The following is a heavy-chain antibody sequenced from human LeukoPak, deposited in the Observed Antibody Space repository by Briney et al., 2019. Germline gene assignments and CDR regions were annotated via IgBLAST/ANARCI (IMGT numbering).Heavy chain of an antibody. CDR3: AKEPLRVGATYAGYFQH. J-gene: IGHJ1*01. V-gene: IGHV3-30*18. Sequence: GGSLRLSCAASGFTFSSYAMHWVRQVPGKGLEWVAIISYDGSNKYYADSVKGRFTISRDNSKNTLYLQMNSLRAEDTAVYYCAKEPLRVGATYAGYFQHWGQGTLVTVSS. CDR2: ISYDGSNK. D-gene: IGHD1-26*01. CDR1: GFTFSSYA.